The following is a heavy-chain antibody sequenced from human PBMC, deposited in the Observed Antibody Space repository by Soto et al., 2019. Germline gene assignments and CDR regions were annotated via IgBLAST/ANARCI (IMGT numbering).Heavy chain of an antibody. CDR1: GYTFTGYY. Sequence: GASVKVSCKASGYTFTGYYVHWVRQAPGQGLEWMGWINPNSGGTNYAQKFQGRVTMTRDTSISTAYMELSRLRSDDTAVYYCARGKGRGYSYGYMGWFDPWGQGTLVTVSS. CDR2: INPNSGGT. J-gene: IGHJ5*02. V-gene: IGHV1-2*02. CDR3: ARGKGRGYSYGYMGWFDP. D-gene: IGHD5-18*01.